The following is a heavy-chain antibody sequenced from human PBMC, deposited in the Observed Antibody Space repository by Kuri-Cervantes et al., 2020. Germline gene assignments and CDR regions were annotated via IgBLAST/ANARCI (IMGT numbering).Heavy chain of an antibody. CDR1: GFTFSSYE. J-gene: IGHJ3*02. Sequence: GGSLRLSCAASGFTFSSYEMNWVRQAPGKGLEWVSYISSSGSTIYYADSVKGRFTISRDNAKNSLYLQMNSLRAEDTAVYYCARDRTNDYDFWSGYRGGAFDIWGQGTMVTVSS. CDR3: ARDRTNDYDFWSGYRGGAFDI. V-gene: IGHV3-48*03. D-gene: IGHD3-3*01. CDR2: ISSSGSTI.